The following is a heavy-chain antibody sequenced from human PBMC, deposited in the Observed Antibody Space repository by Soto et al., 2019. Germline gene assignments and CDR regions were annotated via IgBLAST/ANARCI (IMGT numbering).Heavy chain of an antibody. D-gene: IGHD3-10*01. Sequence: XGTLGLTCTVSGGSVSSGDYFGSWLRQSPGKRLEWIAYIYYSGSTNYNPSLKSRATISVDTSKSQVSLTLTSMTAADAALYYCARSPNYYYYGFDVWGQGTAVTVSS. CDR3: ARSPNYYYYGFDV. V-gene: IGHV4-61*08. J-gene: IGHJ6*02. CDR2: IYYSGST. CDR1: GGSVSSGDYF.